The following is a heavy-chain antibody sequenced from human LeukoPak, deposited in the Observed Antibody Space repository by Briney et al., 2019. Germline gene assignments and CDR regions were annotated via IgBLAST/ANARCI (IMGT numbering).Heavy chain of an antibody. CDR1: GGTFSSYA. Sequence: SVKVSCKASGGTFSSYAISWVRQAPGQGLEWMGRIIPIFGIASYAQKFQGRVTITADKSTSTAYMELSSLRSEDTAVYYCARELGIVGGAYYFDYWGQGTLVTVSS. CDR2: IIPIFGIA. D-gene: IGHD2-15*01. CDR3: ARELGIVGGAYYFDY. V-gene: IGHV1-69*04. J-gene: IGHJ4*02.